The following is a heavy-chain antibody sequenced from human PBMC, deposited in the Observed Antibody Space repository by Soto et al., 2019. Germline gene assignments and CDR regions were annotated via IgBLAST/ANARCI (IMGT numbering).Heavy chain of an antibody. J-gene: IGHJ4*02. CDR2: IIPIFGTA. CDR1: GGTFSSYA. Sequence: SVKVFCKASGGTFSSYAISWVRQAPGQGLEWMGGIIPIFGTANYAQKFQGRVTITADKSTSTAYMELSSLRSEDTAVYYCASPRSGTTAFDYWGQGTLVTVSS. D-gene: IGHD4-4*01. CDR3: ASPRSGTTAFDY. V-gene: IGHV1-69*06.